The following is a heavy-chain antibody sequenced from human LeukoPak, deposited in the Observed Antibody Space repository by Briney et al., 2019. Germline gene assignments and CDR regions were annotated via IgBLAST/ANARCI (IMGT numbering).Heavy chain of an antibody. CDR3: ARDYYGYYFDY. D-gene: IGHD1-26*01. CDR1: GFTFSTYW. V-gene: IGHV3-74*01. Sequence: GGSLRLSCAASGFTFSTYWMHWVRQAPGKGLVWVSRINSDGSSTNYADYVEGRFTISRDNAKNTLYLQMDSLRVEDTAVYYCARDYYGYYFDYWGQGTLVTVSS. J-gene: IGHJ4*02. CDR2: INSDGSST.